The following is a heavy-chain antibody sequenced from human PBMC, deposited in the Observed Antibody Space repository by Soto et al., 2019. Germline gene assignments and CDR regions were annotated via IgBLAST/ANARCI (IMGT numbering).Heavy chain of an antibody. CDR2: IYHSGST. CDR1: GGSISSGGYS. CDR3: ARGRLVPAVNFDY. V-gene: IGHV4-30-2*01. D-gene: IGHD2-2*01. Sequence: SETLSLTCAVSGGSISSGGYSWSWIRQPPGKGLEWIGYIYHSGSTNYNPSLKSRVTISVDTSKNQFSLKVNSVTAADTAVYYCARGRLVPAVNFDYWGLGTLVTVSS. J-gene: IGHJ4*02.